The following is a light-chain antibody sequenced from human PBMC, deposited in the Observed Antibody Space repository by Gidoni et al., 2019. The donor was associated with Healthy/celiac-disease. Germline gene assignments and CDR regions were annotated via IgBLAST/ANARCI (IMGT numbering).Light chain of an antibody. Sequence: DIQITQSPSSLYASVGDRVTLTCQASQGISNYLDWYQQKPGKAPRLLIYDASNLETGVPARFSGRGSGTDFTFTISSLEPEDIAAYYCQQCDNRPLTFGEGTKVEIK. V-gene: IGKV1-33*01. CDR2: DAS. CDR3: QQCDNRPLT. J-gene: IGKJ4*02. CDR1: QGISNY.